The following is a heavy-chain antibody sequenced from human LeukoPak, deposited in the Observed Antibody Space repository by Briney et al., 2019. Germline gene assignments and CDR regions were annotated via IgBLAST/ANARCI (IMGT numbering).Heavy chain of an antibody. CDR1: GASLSETS. D-gene: IGHD1-26*01. V-gene: IGHV1-24*01. CDR3: ATADKWEPLDY. Sequence: ASVRVSCKVSGASLSETSIHWVRQAPGQWLEWMGGFDPEDGESIFAQRFQGRFSMTEDTSTDTAYMELRSLRPEDTAVYYCATADKWEPLDYWGQGTLVTVSS. J-gene: IGHJ4*02. CDR2: FDPEDGES.